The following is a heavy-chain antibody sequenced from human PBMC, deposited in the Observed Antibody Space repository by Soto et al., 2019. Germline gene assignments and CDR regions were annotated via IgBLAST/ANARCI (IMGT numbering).Heavy chain of an antibody. J-gene: IGHJ3*02. CDR1: GFTFSNYY. CDR3: XXXXXXXGDSFGI. Sequence: QVQLVDSGGGLVKPGGSLRLSCAASGFTFSNYYMXWIRXAPGKGLEWISYISDSGSVTYYADAVQGRFSISRDNAKXXXXXXXXXXXXXXXXXXXXXXXXXXXGDSFGIWGQGTMVTVSS. CDR2: ISDSGSVT. V-gene: IGHV3-11*01.